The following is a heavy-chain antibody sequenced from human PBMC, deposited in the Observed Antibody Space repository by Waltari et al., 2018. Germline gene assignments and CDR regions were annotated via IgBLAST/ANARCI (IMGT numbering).Heavy chain of an antibody. Sequence: QVQLQQWGAGLLKPSETLSLTCAVYGGSFSGYYWTWIRQPPGKGLEWIGESNKSGSANPPRSLKSRVTTSVDASQTQSSLMLRSVTAADTAVYYCVRNSSGWSGGWFEPWRQGTLVTVSS. CDR2: SNKSGSA. D-gene: IGHD6-19*01. CDR3: VRNSSGWSGGWFEP. J-gene: IGHJ5*02. V-gene: IGHV4-34*01. CDR1: GGSFSGYY.